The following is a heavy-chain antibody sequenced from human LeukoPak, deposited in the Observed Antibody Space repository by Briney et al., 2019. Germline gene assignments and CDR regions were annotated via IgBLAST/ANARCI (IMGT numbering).Heavy chain of an antibody. V-gene: IGHV3-23*01. J-gene: IGHJ4*02. D-gene: IGHD6-13*01. CDR1: GFTFSSYA. CDR2: ISGRGGST. Sequence: PGGSLRLSCAASGFTFSSYAMSWVRQARGKGLEWVSAISGRGGSTYYADSVQGRFTISRDYSKNTLYLQMNSLRAEDTAVYSCARGERIAAAGPLDYWGQGTLVTVSS. CDR3: ARGERIAAAGPLDY.